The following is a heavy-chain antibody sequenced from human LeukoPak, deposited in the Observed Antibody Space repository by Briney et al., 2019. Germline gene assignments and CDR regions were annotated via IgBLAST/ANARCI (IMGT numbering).Heavy chain of an antibody. V-gene: IGHV3-21*01. CDR3: ARGDDYVWGSYRYADY. J-gene: IGHJ4*02. CDR2: ISSSSSYV. D-gene: IGHD3-16*02. CDR1: GFTFSSYN. Sequence: GGSLRLSCAASGFTFSSYNMNWVRQAPGKGLEWVSSISSSSSYVYSADSVKGRFTISRDSAKNSLYLQMNSLRAEDTAVYYCARGDDYVWGSYRYADYWGQGTLVAVSS.